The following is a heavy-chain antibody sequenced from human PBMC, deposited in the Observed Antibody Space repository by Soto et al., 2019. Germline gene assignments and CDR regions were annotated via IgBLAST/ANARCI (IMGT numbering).Heavy chain of an antibody. J-gene: IGHJ4*02. CDR3: TRSIGSGGVIGGFDY. D-gene: IGHD3-16*02. CDR2: IIPMFDTP. Sequence: QVQLVQSETEVKKPGSAVKVSCKASGGTFNTYAMNWVRQAPGQGLECMGGIIPMFDTPRYAQKFQGRVTITVDESTTTAYMELSSLGSDDTAVYYCTRSIGSGGVIGGFDYWGQGTLVTVSS. V-gene: IGHV1-69*01. CDR1: GGTFNTYA.